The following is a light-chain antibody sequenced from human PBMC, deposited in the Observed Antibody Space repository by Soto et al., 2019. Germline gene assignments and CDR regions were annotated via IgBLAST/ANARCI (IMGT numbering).Light chain of an antibody. Sequence: IQMTQPPSSLSASVGDRVTITCRASQTISTYLNWYQQKPGKAPRLLIYDASSLLSGVPSRFSGSGSGTDFTLTIASLQPEDFSTYYCQQSDSTPYTFGQGTKVDIK. CDR3: QQSDSTPYT. CDR1: QTISTY. J-gene: IGKJ2*01. V-gene: IGKV1-39*01. CDR2: DAS.